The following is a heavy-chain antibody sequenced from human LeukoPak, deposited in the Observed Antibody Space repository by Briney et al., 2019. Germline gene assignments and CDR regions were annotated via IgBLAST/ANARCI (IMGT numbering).Heavy chain of an antibody. J-gene: IGHJ5*02. V-gene: IGHV3-20*04. CDR1: GFTFDDYG. CDR2: INWNGDST. D-gene: IGHD4-17*01. Sequence: PGGSLRLSCAASGFTFDDYGMSWVRQAPGKGLEWVSGINWNGDSTGYADSVKGRFTISRDNAKNSLYLQMNSLRAEDTALYYCARAVEGGDYANWFDPWGQGTLVTVSS. CDR3: ARAVEGGDYANWFDP.